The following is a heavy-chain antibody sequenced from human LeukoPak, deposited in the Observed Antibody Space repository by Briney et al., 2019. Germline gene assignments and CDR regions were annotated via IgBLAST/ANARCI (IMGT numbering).Heavy chain of an antibody. V-gene: IGHV1-69*01. Sequence: SVKVSCKASGGTLSSYAISVVRPAPGQGVEWMGGIIAIFGTANYAQKFQGGVTITADESTSTAYMELSSLRSEDTAVYYGARYLGSWLANWFDPWGQGTLVTVSS. CDR2: IIAIFGTA. CDR1: GGTLSSYA. D-gene: IGHD6-13*01. J-gene: IGHJ5*02. CDR3: ARYLGSWLANWFDP.